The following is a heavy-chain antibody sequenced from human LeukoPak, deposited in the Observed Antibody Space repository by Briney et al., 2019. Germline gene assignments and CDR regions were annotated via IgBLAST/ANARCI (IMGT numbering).Heavy chain of an antibody. CDR3: ARDRGYGDYGGGYFDY. V-gene: IGHV3-30-3*01. Sequence: GGSLRLSCAASGFTFSSDAMHWVRQAPGKGLEWVAVISYDGSNKYYADSVKGRFTISRDNSKNTLCLQMNSLRAGDTAVYYCARDRGYGDYGGGYFDYWGQGTLVTVSS. J-gene: IGHJ4*02. CDR1: GFTFSSDA. D-gene: IGHD4-17*01. CDR2: ISYDGSNK.